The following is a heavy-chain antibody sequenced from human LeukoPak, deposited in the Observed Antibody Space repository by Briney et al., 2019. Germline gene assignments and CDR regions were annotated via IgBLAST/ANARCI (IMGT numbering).Heavy chain of an antibody. V-gene: IGHV1-69*13. Sequence: SVKVSCKASGYTFTGYYMHWVRQAPGQGLEWMGGIIPIFGTANYAQKFQGRVTITADESTSTAYMELSSLRSEDTAVYYCARVSGYYGSGSPFDYWGQGTLVTVSS. CDR2: IIPIFGTA. CDR1: GYTFTGYY. CDR3: ARVSGYYGSGSPFDY. J-gene: IGHJ4*02. D-gene: IGHD3-10*01.